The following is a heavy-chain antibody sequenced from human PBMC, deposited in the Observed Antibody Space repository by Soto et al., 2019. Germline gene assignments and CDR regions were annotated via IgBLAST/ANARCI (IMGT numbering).Heavy chain of an antibody. D-gene: IGHD3-10*01. CDR1: GFTLSDFA. V-gene: IGHV3-30*04. Sequence: GGSLRLSCEASGFTLSDFAMHWVRQAPGKGLEWVAVISHDGSKEYLADSVKGRFTISRDNSKNTLYLQMNSLRTEDTAVYYCASSYGSGSYRIWGQGTLVTVSS. CDR3: ASSYGSGSYRI. CDR2: ISHDGSKE. J-gene: IGHJ4*02.